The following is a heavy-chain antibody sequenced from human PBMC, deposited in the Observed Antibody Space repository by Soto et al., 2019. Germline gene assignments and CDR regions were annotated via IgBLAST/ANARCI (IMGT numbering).Heavy chain of an antibody. D-gene: IGHD3-10*01. J-gene: IGHJ4*03. CDR2: IKSKNDGGTT. CDR3: TPDSLFTMVLVRFDI. CDR1: GFTFSDAW. Sequence: VQLVESGGGFVKPGGSLRLSCAASGFTFSDAWINWVRQAPGKGLEWVGRIKSKNDGGTTDFAASVKGRFAISRDDSKDTVYLQMDSLRTEDTAVYYCTPDSLFTMVLVRFDIWGHGTLVTVSS. V-gene: IGHV3-15*07.